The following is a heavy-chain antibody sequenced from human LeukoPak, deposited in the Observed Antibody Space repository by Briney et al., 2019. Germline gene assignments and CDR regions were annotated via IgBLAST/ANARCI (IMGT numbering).Heavy chain of an antibody. D-gene: IGHD2-2*01. Sequence: SETLSLTCTVSGDSISSGDYYWSWIRQPAGKGLEWIGRISSSGSTNYNPSLKSRVTISVDTSKNQFSLKLSSVTAADTAVYYCARDLLRHGAFDIWGQGTMVTVSS. CDR3: ARDLLRHGAFDI. V-gene: IGHV4-61*02. J-gene: IGHJ3*02. CDR1: GDSISSGDYY. CDR2: ISSSGST.